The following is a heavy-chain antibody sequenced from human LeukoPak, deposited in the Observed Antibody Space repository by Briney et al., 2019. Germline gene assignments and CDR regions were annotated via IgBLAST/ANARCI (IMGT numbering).Heavy chain of an antibody. D-gene: IGHD3-22*01. Sequence: KPGGSLRLSCAASGFTFSSYSMNWVRQAPGKGLEWVSSISSSSSYIYYADSVKGRFTISRDNAKNSLYLQMNSLRAEDTAVYYCARATRDYYDSSAIGYWGQGTLVTVSS. CDR2: ISSSSSYI. CDR1: GFTFSSYS. CDR3: ARATRDYYDSSAIGY. V-gene: IGHV3-21*01. J-gene: IGHJ4*02.